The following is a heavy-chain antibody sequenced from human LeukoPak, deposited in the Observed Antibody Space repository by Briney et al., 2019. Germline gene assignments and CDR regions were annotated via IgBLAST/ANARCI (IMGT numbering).Heavy chain of an antibody. Sequence: PGGSKRLSCAASGFTFSSYSMNWFRQAPGKGLEWVSPISSSSSYIYYADSVKGRFTISRDNAKNSLYLQMNSLRAEDTAVYYCARLRNDAFDIWGQGTMATVSS. CDR1: GFTFSSYS. CDR2: ISSSSSYI. D-gene: IGHD4-17*01. CDR3: ARLRNDAFDI. J-gene: IGHJ3*02. V-gene: IGHV3-21*01.